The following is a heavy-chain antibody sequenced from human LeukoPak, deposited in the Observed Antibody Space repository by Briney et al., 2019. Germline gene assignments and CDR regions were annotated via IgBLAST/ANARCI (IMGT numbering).Heavy chain of an antibody. J-gene: IGHJ3*02. CDR2: IYYSGST. V-gene: IGHV4-39*01. Sequence: SETLSLTCTVSGGSISSSSYYWGWIRQPPGKGLEWIGSIYYSGSTYYNPSLKSRVTISVDTSKNQFSLKLSSVTAADTAVYDCARRGAWELHDAFDIWGQGTMVTVSS. CDR3: ARRGAWELHDAFDI. CDR1: GGSISSSSYY. D-gene: IGHD1-26*01.